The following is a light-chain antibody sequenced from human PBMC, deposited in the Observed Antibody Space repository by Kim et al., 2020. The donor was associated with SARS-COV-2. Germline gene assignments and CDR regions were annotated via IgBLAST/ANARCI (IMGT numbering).Light chain of an antibody. Sequence: VGLGQTARITCGGNNIGSKNVHWYQQKPGQAPVLVIYRDSNRPSGIPERFSGSNSGNTATLTISRAQAGDEADYYCQVWDSSTVVFGGGTQLTVL. V-gene: IGLV3-9*01. CDR2: RDS. J-gene: IGLJ2*01. CDR3: QVWDSSTVV. CDR1: NIGSKN.